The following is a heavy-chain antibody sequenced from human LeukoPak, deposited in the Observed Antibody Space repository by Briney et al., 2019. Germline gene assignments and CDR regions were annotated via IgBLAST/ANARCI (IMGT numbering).Heavy chain of an antibody. CDR3: VREGRIAVAGLNWFDP. D-gene: IGHD6-19*01. CDR1: GFTFSSYS. V-gene: IGHV3-33*01. J-gene: IGHJ5*02. Sequence: GRSLRLSCAASGFTFSSYSLHWVRQAPGKGLEWVAIIWYDGSNEYYADSVKGRFTISRDDSKNTLHLQMNSLRVEDTGVYYCVREGRIAVAGLNWFDPWGQGTLVTASS. CDR2: IWYDGSNE.